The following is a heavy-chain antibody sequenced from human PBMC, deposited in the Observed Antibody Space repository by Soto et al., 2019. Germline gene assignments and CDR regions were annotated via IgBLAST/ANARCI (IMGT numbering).Heavy chain of an antibody. CDR2: IHRSGRSS. Sequence: EVQLLESGGGLVQPGGSLRLSCAASGFTFSNYAMNWVRQAPGKGLEWVSTIHRSGRSSYYADSVKGRFTISRDNSKNTLYLQMSSLRVEDTAVYFCARVGYFDYWGQGTLVTVSS. CDR1: GFTFSNYA. CDR3: ARVGYFDY. V-gene: IGHV3-23*01. J-gene: IGHJ4*02.